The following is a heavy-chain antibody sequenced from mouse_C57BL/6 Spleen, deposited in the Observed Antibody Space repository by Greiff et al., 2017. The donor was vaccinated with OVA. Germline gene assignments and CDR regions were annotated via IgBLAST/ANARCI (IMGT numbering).Heavy chain of an antibody. J-gene: IGHJ1*03. CDR3: ARQSPPYWYFDV. V-gene: IGHV5-9*04. CDR2: ISGGGGNT. CDR1: GFTFSSYT. Sequence: EVQLVESGGGLVKPGGSLKLSCAASGFTFSSYTMSWVRQTPEKRLEWVATISGGGGNTYYPDSVKGRFTISRDNAKNTLYLQMSSLRSEDTAVYYCARQSPPYWYFDVWGTGTTVTVSS.